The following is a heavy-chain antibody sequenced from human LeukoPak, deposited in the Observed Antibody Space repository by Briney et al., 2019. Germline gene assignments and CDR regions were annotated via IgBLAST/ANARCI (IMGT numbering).Heavy chain of an antibody. V-gene: IGHV1-2*02. Sequence: ASVKVSCKASGYTFSDYYIHWVRQGPGQGLEWMGWINPNSGTNYAQNFQGRVTMTRDTSTSTAYTELSRLRSDETAVYYCAREEQHQRGRHFEYWGQGTLVTVSS. CDR2: INPNSGT. J-gene: IGHJ4*02. CDR1: GYTFSDYY. CDR3: AREEQHQRGRHFEY. D-gene: IGHD6-13*01.